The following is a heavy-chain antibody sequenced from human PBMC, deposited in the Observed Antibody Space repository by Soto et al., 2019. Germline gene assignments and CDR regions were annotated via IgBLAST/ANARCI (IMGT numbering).Heavy chain of an antibody. V-gene: IGHV1-18*01. CDR3: ARDMITFGGVIVIGHYFDY. CDR2: ISAYNGNT. CDR1: GYTFTTYG. Sequence: ASVKVSCKASGYTFTTYGIGWVRQAPGQGLEWMGWISAYNGNTNYAQKVQGRVTMTQETSTGTAYMELRSLRSDDTAVYYCARDMITFGGVIVIGHYFDYWGQGTLVTVSS. D-gene: IGHD3-16*02. J-gene: IGHJ4*02.